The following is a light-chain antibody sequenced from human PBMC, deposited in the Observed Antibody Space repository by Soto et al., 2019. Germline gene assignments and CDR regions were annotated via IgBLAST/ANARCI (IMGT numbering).Light chain of an antibody. V-gene: IGKV4-1*01. CDR2: WAS. J-gene: IGKJ2*01. Sequence: DIVMTQSPDSLAVSLGERATINCKSSQNILYSSNNKNYLAWYQQKPGQPPKLLIYWASTRESGVPDRFSGSESGTDFTLTISSLQAEDVAVYYCQQYYPTPMYTFGQGTKLEIK. CDR3: QQYYPTPMYT. CDR1: QNILYSSNNKNY.